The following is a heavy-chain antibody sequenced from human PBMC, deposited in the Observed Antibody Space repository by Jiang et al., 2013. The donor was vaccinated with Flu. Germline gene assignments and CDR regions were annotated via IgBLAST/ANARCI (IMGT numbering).Heavy chain of an antibody. J-gene: IGHJ3*02. V-gene: IGHV1-2*02. CDR3: ARTAVAGILQDAFDI. Sequence: GASVKVSCKASGYTFTGYYMHWVRQAPGQGLEWVGWINPNSGGTDYAQKFQGRVTMTRDTSISTAYMELSRLRSDDTAVYYCARTAVAGILQDAFDIWGQGTMVTVSS. CDR1: GYTFTGYY. CDR2: INPNSGGT. D-gene: IGHD6-19*01.